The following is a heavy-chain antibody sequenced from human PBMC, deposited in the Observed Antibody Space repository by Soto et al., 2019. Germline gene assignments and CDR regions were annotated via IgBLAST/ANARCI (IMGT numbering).Heavy chain of an antibody. CDR1: GFTFINYA. J-gene: IGHJ2*01. D-gene: IGHD2-2*01. CDR3: ARKVLGSTSRPDWWYFDL. Sequence: EVQLLESGGGLVQPGGSLRLSCVGSGFTFINYAMNWVRQTPGKGLEWVSGISGGGDRTFDADSVKGRFTISRDNSKNTVNLQKNRLRADDPAGYYCARKVLGSTSRPDWWYFDLWGRGTLVTVSS. V-gene: IGHV3-23*01. CDR2: ISGGGDRT.